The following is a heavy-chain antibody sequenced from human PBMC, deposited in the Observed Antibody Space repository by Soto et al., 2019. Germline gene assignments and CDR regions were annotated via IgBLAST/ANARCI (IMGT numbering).Heavy chain of an antibody. Sequence: QVQLVQSGAEVKKPGASVKLSCRTSGYTFTHYYIHWVRQAPGQGLEWLAIINPASGSTNYAQDFQGRVTWTMDTSTTTVYMELSGLRAEDTALFYCARDLAAGDHWGQGTLVTVSS. CDR3: ARDLAAGDH. CDR2: INPASGST. CDR1: GYTFTHYY. J-gene: IGHJ4*02. D-gene: IGHD6-13*01. V-gene: IGHV1-46*01.